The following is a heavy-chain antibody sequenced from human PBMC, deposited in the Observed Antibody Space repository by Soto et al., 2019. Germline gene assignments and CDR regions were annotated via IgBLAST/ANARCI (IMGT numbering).Heavy chain of an antibody. CDR3: AKDRYLDHDSRGYLFDN. CDR2: ISRYGDFT. V-gene: IGHV3-23*01. J-gene: IGHJ4*02. CDR1: GFTFNIYA. D-gene: IGHD3-22*01. Sequence: EVQLLESGGDLIQPGGSLRLSCAASGFTFNIYAMTWVRQAPGKGLEWVSAISRYGDFTYYADSVEGRFTISRDNSKNTVYLQINSLRAEDTAVYYCAKDRYLDHDSRGYLFDNWGQGTLVTVSS.